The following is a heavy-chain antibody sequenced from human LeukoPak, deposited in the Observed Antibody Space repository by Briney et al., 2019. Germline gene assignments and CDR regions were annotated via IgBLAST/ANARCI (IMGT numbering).Heavy chain of an antibody. CDR2: IIPIFGTA. D-gene: IGHD6-19*01. V-gene: IGHV1-69*13. CDR3: ARSTYSSGWYYYYYMDV. Sequence: ASVKVSCKASGGTFSSYAISWVRQAPGQGLEWMGGIIPIFGTANYAQKFQGRVTITADESTSTAYMELSSLRSEDTAVYYCARSTYSSGWYYYYYMDVWGKGTTVTVSS. J-gene: IGHJ6*03. CDR1: GGTFSSYA.